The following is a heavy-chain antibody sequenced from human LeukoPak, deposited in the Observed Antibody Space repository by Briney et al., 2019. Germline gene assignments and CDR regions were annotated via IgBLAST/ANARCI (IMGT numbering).Heavy chain of an antibody. CDR1: GYTFTSYD. V-gene: IGHV1-8*01. CDR2: MNPNSGNT. Sequence: ASVKVPCKASGYTFTSYDINWVRQATGQGLEWMGWMNPNSGNTGYAQKFQGRVTMTRNTSISTAYMELSSLRSEDTAVYYCASYPIAAAGVEFDPWGQGTLVTVSS. D-gene: IGHD6-13*01. CDR3: ASYPIAAAGVEFDP. J-gene: IGHJ5*02.